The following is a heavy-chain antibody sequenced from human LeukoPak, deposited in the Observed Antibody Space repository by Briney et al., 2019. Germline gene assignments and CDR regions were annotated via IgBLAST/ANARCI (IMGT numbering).Heavy chain of an antibody. D-gene: IGHD6-6*01. Sequence: PGGSLRLSCAASGFTFSSYGMHWVRQAPGKGLEWVAFIRYDGSNKYYADSVKGRFTISRDNSKNTLYLQMNSLRAEDTAVYYCAKLYEQLAYYYYYYMDVWGKRTTVTVSS. CDR1: GFTFSSYG. J-gene: IGHJ6*03. CDR3: AKLYEQLAYYYYYYMDV. V-gene: IGHV3-30*02. CDR2: IRYDGSNK.